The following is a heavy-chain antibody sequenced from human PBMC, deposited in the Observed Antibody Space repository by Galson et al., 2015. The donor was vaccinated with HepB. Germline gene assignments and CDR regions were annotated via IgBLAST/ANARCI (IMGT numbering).Heavy chain of an antibody. Sequence: SLRLSCAASGFTFSSYAMHWVRQAPGKGLEWVAVISYDGSNKYYADSVKGRFTISRDNSKNTLYLQMNSLRAEDTAVYYCARDKVEAAAGNGYYYYGMDVWGQGTTVTVSS. CDR2: ISYDGSNK. CDR1: GFTFSSYA. CDR3: ARDKVEAAAGNGYYYYGMDV. V-gene: IGHV3-30-3*01. J-gene: IGHJ6*02. D-gene: IGHD6-13*01.